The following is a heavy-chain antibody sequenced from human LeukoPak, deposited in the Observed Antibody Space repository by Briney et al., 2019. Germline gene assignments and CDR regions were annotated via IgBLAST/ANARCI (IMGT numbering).Heavy chain of an antibody. V-gene: IGHV3-23*01. J-gene: IGHJ1*01. D-gene: IGHD2-8*01. CDR2: ISGSTEST. CDR3: TKDRANDVLEYFQY. Sequence: GGSLRLSCAASGFTFSSYAMTWVRQAPGKGLEWVSSISGSTESTYYADSVKGRFTISRDNSKNTLYLQMNSLRAEDTAVYYRTKDRANDVLEYFQYWGQGTLVTVSS. CDR1: GFTFSSYA.